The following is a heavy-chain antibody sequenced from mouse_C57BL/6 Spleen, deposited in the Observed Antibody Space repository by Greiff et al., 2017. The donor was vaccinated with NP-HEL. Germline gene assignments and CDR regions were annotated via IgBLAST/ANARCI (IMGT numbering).Heavy chain of an antibody. CDR3: ARSGTSGGFAY. V-gene: IGHV1-64*01. CDR1: GYTFTSYW. CDR2: IHPNSGST. Sequence: QVQLQQPGAELVKPGASVKLSCKASGYTFTSYWMHWVKQRPGQGLAWIGMIHPNSGSTNYNEKFKSKATLTVDKSSSTAYMQLSSLTSEDSAVYYCARSGTSGGFAYWGQGTLVTVSA. J-gene: IGHJ3*01. D-gene: IGHD4-1*01.